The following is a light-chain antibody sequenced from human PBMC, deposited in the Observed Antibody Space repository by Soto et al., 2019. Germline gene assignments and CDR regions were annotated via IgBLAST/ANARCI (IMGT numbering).Light chain of an antibody. V-gene: IGLV2-8*01. J-gene: IGLJ1*01. CDR2: EVN. CDR3: SSHTGSNTYV. CDR1: SSDVGAYNY. Sequence: QSALTQPPSASGSPGQSVTISCTGTSSDVGAYNYVSWYQQHPGKAPKLIIYEVNKRPSGVPDRFSGSKSGNTASLTVPGLQAEDEADYYCSSHTGSNTYVFGAGTKVTVL.